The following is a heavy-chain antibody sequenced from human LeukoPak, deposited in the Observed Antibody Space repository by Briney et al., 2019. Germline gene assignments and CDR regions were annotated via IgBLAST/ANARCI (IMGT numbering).Heavy chain of an antibody. CDR3: ARTRASYYYGSGSPPYYYYMDV. V-gene: IGHV3-66*01. Sequence: PGGSLRLSCAASGFTVSSNYMSWVRQAPGKGLEWVSVIYSGGSTYYADSVKGRFTISRDNSKNTLYLQMNSLRAEDTAVYYCARTRASYYYGSGSPPYYYYMDVWGKGTTVTISS. CDR2: IYSGGST. J-gene: IGHJ6*03. D-gene: IGHD3-10*01. CDR1: GFTVSSNY.